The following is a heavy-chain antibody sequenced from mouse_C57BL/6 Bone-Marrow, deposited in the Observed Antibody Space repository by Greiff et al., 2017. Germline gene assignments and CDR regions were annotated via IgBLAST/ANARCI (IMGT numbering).Heavy chain of an antibody. CDR2: INSDGGST. D-gene: IGHD4-1*01. CDR3: ARHLNWEGDYYAMDY. V-gene: IGHV5-2*01. J-gene: IGHJ4*01. Sequence: EVKLMESGGGLVQPGESLKLSCESNEYEFPSHDMSWVRKTPEKRLELVAAINSDGGSTYYPDTMERRFIISRDNTKKTLYLQLSSLRSEDTALXYCARHLNWEGDYYAMDYWGQGTSVTVSS. CDR1: EYEFPSHD.